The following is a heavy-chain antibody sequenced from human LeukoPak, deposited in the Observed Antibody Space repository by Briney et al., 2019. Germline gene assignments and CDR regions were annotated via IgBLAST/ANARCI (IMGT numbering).Heavy chain of an antibody. V-gene: IGHV3-23*01. D-gene: IGHD1-26*01. J-gene: IGHJ4*02. CDR2: ISGSGGST. Sequence: GGSLRLSCAASGFTFSSNAMSWVRQAPGKGLEWVSAISGSGGSTYYADSVKGRFTISRDNSKNTLYLQMNSLRAEDTSVYYCAKDHEWGHFDYWGQGTLVTVSS. CDR1: GFTFSSNA. CDR3: AKDHEWGHFDY.